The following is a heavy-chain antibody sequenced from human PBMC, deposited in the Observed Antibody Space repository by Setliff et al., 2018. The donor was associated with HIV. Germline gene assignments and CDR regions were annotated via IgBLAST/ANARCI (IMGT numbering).Heavy chain of an antibody. CDR1: SGPISNGGFY. CDR2: IYYSGGT. D-gene: IGHD5-12*01. J-gene: IGHJ3*02. Sequence: SETLSLTCTVSSGPISNGGFYWSWIRHHPGKGLEWIGYIYYSGGTYYSPSLKSRVSMSIDTFKNQFSLNLTSVTAADAAVYYCARGIYRPWGGYSAFATDAFETWGQGTLVTVSS. V-gene: IGHV4-31*03. CDR3: ARGIYRPWGGYSAFATDAFET.